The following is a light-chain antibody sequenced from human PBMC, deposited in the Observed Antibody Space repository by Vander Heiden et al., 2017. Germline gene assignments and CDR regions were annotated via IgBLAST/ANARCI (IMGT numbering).Light chain of an antibody. V-gene: IGLV1-40*01. J-gene: IGLJ2*01. CDR3: QSYDSSRSVV. CDR1: SPNIGGGDD. CDR2: GNS. Sequence: QSVLTQPPSVSGAPGQRVTISCTGSSPNIGGGDDVHWYQQPPGTPLNLLFYGNSNRPAGVPDRFSASKAGTAASLAITGLQAEDEADYYCQSYDSSRSVVFGGGTKLTGL.